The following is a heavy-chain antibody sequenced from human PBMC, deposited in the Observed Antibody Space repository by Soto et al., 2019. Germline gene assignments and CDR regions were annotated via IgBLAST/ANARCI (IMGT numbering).Heavy chain of an antibody. CDR3: ARDGDYVWGSYRWSDAFDI. J-gene: IGHJ3*02. V-gene: IGHV3-21*01. CDR1: GFTFSSYS. Sequence: GGSLRLSCRASGFTFSSYSMNWVRQAPGKGLEWVSSISSSSSYIYYADSVKGRFTISRDNAKNSLYLQMNSLRAEDTAVYYCARDGDYVWGSYRWSDAFDIWGQGTMVTVSS. D-gene: IGHD3-16*02. CDR2: ISSSSSYI.